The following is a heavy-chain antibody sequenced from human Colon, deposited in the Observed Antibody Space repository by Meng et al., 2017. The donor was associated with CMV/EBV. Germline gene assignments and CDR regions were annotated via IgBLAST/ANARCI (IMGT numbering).Heavy chain of an antibody. CDR1: GGSISSGGYS. CDR2: IYYTGGT. Sequence: GSLRLSCTVSGGSISSGGYSWGWIRQPPGKGLEWIGSIYYTGGTYYNSSLKSRVTISVDTSKNQFSLKLSSVTAADTAVYYCAGESQQLVAWWFDPWGQGTLVTVSS. J-gene: IGHJ5*02. D-gene: IGHD6-13*01. CDR3: AGESQQLVAWWFDP. V-gene: IGHV4-39*01.